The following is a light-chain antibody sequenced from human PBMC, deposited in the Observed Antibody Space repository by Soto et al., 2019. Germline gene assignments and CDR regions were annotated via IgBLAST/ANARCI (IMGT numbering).Light chain of an antibody. CDR3: QQFNSYPLT. J-gene: IGKJ4*01. CDR1: QSISSR. V-gene: IGKV1-5*01. CDR2: DAS. Sequence: DIQMTQSPSTLSAFVGDRVTITCRASQSISSRLAWYQQKPGKAPKFLIYDASSLESGVPSRFSGSGSGTQFTHTISSLQPDDSATYYCQQFNSYPLTFGGGTKVEIK.